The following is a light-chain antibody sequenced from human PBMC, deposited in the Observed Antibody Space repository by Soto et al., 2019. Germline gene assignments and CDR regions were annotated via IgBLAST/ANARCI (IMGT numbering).Light chain of an antibody. CDR2: SNT. J-gene: IGLJ3*02. V-gene: IGLV1-44*01. CDR3: AAWDDSLNAWL. Sequence: HSVLTQPPSASGTPGQRVTISCSGSTSHIGTNSVNWYQQVPGTAPKLFISSNTERPSGVPDRFSGSKSGTSASLAISGLQSEDEADYYCAAWDDSLNAWLFGGGTQLTVL. CDR1: TSHIGTNS.